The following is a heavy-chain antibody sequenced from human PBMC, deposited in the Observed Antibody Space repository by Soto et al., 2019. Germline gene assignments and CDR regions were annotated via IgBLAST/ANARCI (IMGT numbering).Heavy chain of an antibody. CDR2: TYYRSKWYN. J-gene: IGHJ6*02. V-gene: IGHV6-1*01. Sequence: SQTLSLTCAISGDSVSSNSAAWNWIRQSPSRGLEWLGRTYYRSKWYNDYAVSVKSRITINPDTSKNQFSLQLNSVTPEDAAVYYCARDLSLSGDIVVVPAAMSGGWSDYSYGMDVWGQATTVTVYS. D-gene: IGHD2-2*01. CDR3: ARDLSLSGDIVVVPAAMSGGWSDYSYGMDV. CDR1: GDSVSSNSAA.